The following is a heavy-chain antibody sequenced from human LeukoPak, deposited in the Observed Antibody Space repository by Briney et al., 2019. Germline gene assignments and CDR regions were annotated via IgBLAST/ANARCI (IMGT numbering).Heavy chain of an antibody. J-gene: IGHJ4*02. CDR3: ARVERYCSGGSCPRGGYFDY. V-gene: IGHV4-59*01. Sequence: SETLSLTCTVSGGSISSYYWSWIRQPPGKGLEWIGYIYYSGSTNYNPSLKSRVTISVDTSKNQFSLKLSSVTAADTAVYYCARVERYCSGGSCPRGGYFDYWGQGTLVTVSS. D-gene: IGHD2-15*01. CDR1: GGSISSYY. CDR2: IYYSGST.